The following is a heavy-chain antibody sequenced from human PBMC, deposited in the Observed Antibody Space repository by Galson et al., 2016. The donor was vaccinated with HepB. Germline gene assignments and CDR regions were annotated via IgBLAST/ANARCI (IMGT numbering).Heavy chain of an antibody. D-gene: IGHD5-24*01. Sequence: SLRLSCAGSGFHFGGFGIHWVRQAPGKGLEWLAVISYDGYTKDYADSVKRRFTISRDNSKTTLYLQMSSLIAEDTAVYYCAREDRDDNYYYYGMDVWGQGTTVTVSS. CDR2: ISYDGYTK. CDR1: GFHFGGFG. CDR3: AREDRDDNYYYYGMDV. J-gene: IGHJ6*02. V-gene: IGHV3-30*03.